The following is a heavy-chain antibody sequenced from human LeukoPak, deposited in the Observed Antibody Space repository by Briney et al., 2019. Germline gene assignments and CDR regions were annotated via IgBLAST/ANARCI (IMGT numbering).Heavy chain of an antibody. CDR2: ISDDGSNK. CDR1: GFTLSSYA. CDR3: GGADYYYYYMDV. J-gene: IGHJ6*03. Sequence: GGSLRLSCAASGFTLSSYAMHWVRQAPGKGLEWVAVISDDGSNKYYADSVKGRFTISRDNSKNTLYLQMNSLRAEDTAVYYCGGADYYYYYMDVWGKGTTVTVSS. V-gene: IGHV3-30-3*01. D-gene: IGHD3-16*01.